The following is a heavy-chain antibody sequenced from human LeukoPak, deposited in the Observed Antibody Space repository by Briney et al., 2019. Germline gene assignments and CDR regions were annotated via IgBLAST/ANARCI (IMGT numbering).Heavy chain of an antibody. J-gene: IGHJ4*02. CDR2: IYHSGST. D-gene: IGHD2-2*01. CDR3: ARGGDIVVVPAASYYFDY. V-gene: IGHV4-38-2*02. Sequence: SETLSLTCTVSGYSISSDYYWGWIRQPPGKGLEWIGEIYHSGSTNYNPSLKSRVTISVDKSKNQFSLKLSSVTAADTAVYYCARGGDIVVVPAASYYFDYWGQGTLVTVSS. CDR1: GYSISSDYY.